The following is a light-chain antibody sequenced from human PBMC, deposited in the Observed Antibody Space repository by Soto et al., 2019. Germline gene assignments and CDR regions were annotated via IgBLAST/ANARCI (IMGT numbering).Light chain of an antibody. CDR1: QSISSW. CDR2: KAS. Sequence: DIQMTQSPSTLSASVGDRVTITCRASQSISSWLAWYQQKPGKAPKLLIYKASSLESGVPSRFSGSGSGTEFTFTISSLQPDDFATYYCQQYNSWYTFGQGTKLEIK. CDR3: QQYNSWYT. J-gene: IGKJ2*01. V-gene: IGKV1-5*03.